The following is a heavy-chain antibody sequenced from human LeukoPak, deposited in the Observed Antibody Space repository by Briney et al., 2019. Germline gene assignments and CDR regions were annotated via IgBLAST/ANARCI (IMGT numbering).Heavy chain of an antibody. CDR2: IRSKTYNYAT. D-gene: IGHD3-16*01. J-gene: IGHJ5*02. CDR1: GFTFSGSA. CDR3: NRLDTIITGPA. V-gene: IGHV3-73*01. Sequence: GGSLRLSCAASGFTFSGSALHWVRESSGKGLGWFGRIRSKTYNYATAYAESVKGRFTISRDDSKNTAYLQMNSLKTEDTAVYYCNRLDTIITGPAWGQGTLVTVSS.